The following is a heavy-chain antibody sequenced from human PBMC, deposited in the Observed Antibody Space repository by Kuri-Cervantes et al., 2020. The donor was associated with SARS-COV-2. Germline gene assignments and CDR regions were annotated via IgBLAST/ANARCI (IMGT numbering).Heavy chain of an antibody. V-gene: IGHV4-34*01. J-gene: IGHJ5*02. Sequence: SETLSLTCAVIGGSINGHYWSWIRQPPGKGLEWIGELNHDGSTNYNPSLKSRITISGDASKNQFSLKVTSVTAADTAVYYCARDGAGVAVAGTSNWFDPWGQGTLVTVSS. CDR2: LNHDGST. D-gene: IGHD6-19*01. CDR1: GGSINGHY. CDR3: ARDGAGVAVAGTSNWFDP.